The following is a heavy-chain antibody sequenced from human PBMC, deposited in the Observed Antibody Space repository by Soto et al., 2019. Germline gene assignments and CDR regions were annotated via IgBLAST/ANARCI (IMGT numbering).Heavy chain of an antibody. J-gene: IGHJ2*01. CDR2: INAGNGNT. D-gene: IGHD3-22*01. CDR3: ARDRTPYYYDSSGWYFDL. CDR1: GYTFTSYA. Sequence: ASVKVSCKASGYTFTSYAMHWVRQAPGQRLEWMGWINAGNGNTKYSQKFQGRVTITRDTSASTAYMELSSLRSEDTAVYYCARDRTPYYYDSSGWYFDLWGRGTLVTVSS. V-gene: IGHV1-3*01.